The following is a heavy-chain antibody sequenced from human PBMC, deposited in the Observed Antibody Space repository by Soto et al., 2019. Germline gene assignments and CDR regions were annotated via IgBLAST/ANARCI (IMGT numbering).Heavy chain of an antibody. Sequence: QVQLVQSGAEVKKPGSSVKVSCKASGGTFSSYTISWVRQAPGQGLEWMGRIIPILGIANYAQKFQGRVTMTADKSTSTALVELSSLRSEDTAVYYGASGTLVREQEDWFEPWGQGTLVTVSS. CDR1: GGTFSSYT. D-gene: IGHD3-10*01. CDR2: IIPILGIA. V-gene: IGHV1-69*02. J-gene: IGHJ5*02. CDR3: ASGTLVREQEDWFEP.